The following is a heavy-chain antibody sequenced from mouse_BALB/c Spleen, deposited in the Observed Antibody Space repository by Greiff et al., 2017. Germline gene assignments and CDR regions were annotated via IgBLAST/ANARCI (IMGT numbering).Heavy chain of an antibody. CDR3: VRDYYGRGAMDY. D-gene: IGHD1-1*01. J-gene: IGHJ4*01. V-gene: IGHV2-9-2*01. Sequence: VQLVESGPGLVAPSQSLSITCTVSGFSLTSYDISWIRQPPGKGLEWLGVIWTGGGTNYNSAFMSRLSISKDNSKSQVFLKMNSLQTDDTAIYYCVRDYYGRGAMDYWGQGTSVTVSS. CDR2: IWTGGGT. CDR1: GFSLTSYD.